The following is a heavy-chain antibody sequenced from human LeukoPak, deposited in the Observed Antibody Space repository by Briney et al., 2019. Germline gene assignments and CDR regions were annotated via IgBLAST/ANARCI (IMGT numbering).Heavy chain of an antibody. CDR3: ARELRWKTYFDY. V-gene: IGHV4-31*03. J-gene: IGHJ4*02. CDR2: IYYSGST. D-gene: IGHD4-23*01. Sequence: SQTLSLTCTVSGASISSGGYYWSWIRQHPGKGLEWIGYIYYSGSTYYNPSLKSRVTISVDTSKNQFSLKLSSVTAADTAVYYCARELRWKTYFDYWGQGTLVTVSS. CDR1: GASISSGGYY.